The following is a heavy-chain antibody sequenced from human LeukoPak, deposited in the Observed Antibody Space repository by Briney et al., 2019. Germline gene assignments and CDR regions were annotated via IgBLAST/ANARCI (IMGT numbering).Heavy chain of an antibody. Sequence: GGSLRLSCTASGFXFSSFEINWVRQAPGKGPKWISYISRTGTVIYYADSVKGRFTISRDNAKNSLFLRMTDLRVEDTAVYYCARDPRHYGSGTYYNERAQGIDYWGQGTLVTASS. V-gene: IGHV3-48*03. CDR3: ARDPRHYGSGTYYNERAQGIDY. D-gene: IGHD3-10*01. CDR2: ISRTGTVI. J-gene: IGHJ4*02. CDR1: GFXFSSFE.